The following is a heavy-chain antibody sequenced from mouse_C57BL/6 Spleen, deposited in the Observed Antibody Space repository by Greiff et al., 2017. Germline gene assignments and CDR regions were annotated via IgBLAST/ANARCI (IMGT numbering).Heavy chain of an antibody. J-gene: IGHJ3*01. V-gene: IGHV1-55*01. CDR3: ATGYYGNYVGFAY. Sequence: QVQLQQSGAELVKPGASVKMSCKASGYTFTSYWITWVKQRPGQGLEWIGDIYPGSGSTNYNEKFKSKATLTVDTSSSTAYMQLSSLTSEDSAVYYCATGYYGNYVGFAYWGQGTLVTVSA. CDR1: GYTFTSYW. CDR2: IYPGSGST. D-gene: IGHD2-1*01.